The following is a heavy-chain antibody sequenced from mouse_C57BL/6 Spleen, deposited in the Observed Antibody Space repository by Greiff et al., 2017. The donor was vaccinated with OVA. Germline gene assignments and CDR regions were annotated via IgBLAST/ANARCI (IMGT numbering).Heavy chain of an antibody. J-gene: IGHJ2*01. CDR2: IDPSDSYT. CDR3: ARYYYGSEDY. V-gene: IGHV1-59*01. Sequence: QVQLQQPGAELVRPGTSVKLSCKASGYTFTSYWMHWVKQRPGQGLEWIGVIDPSDSYTNYNQKFKGKATLTVDTSSSTAYMQLSSLTSEDSAVYYCARYYYGSEDYWGQGTTLTVSS. D-gene: IGHD1-1*01. CDR1: GYTFTSYW.